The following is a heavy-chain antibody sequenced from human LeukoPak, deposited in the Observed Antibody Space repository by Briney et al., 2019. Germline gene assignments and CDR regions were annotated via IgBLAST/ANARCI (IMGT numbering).Heavy chain of an antibody. D-gene: IGHD3-22*01. Sequence: GASVKVTFKASGYTFTDYYMHWVRQAPGQGLEWMGWINPDSGGTHYAQKFQGRVTMTRDTSISTAYMELSRLRSDDTAVYYCARDPYDSSAYFDYWGQGTLVTVSS. J-gene: IGHJ4*02. CDR3: ARDPYDSSAYFDY. V-gene: IGHV1-2*02. CDR1: GYTFTDYY. CDR2: INPDSGGT.